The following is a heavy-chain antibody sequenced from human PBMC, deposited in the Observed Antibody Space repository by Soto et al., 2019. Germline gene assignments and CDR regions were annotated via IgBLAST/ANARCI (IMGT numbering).Heavy chain of an antibody. J-gene: IGHJ4*02. D-gene: IGHD6-13*01. CDR1: GYTFTSYG. Sequence: ASVKVSCKASGYTFTSYGISWVRHAPGHGLEWMGWISAYNGNTNYAQKLQGRVTITRDTSASTAYMELSSLRSEDTAVYYCARDEKPPFSSWYYFDYWGQGTLVTVSS. CDR2: ISAYNGNT. V-gene: IGHV1-18*01. CDR3: ARDEKPPFSSWYYFDY.